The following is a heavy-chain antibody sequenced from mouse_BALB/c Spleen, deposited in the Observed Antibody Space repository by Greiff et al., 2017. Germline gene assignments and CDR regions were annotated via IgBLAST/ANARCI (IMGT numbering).Heavy chain of an antibody. Sequence: EVKLVESGGGLVQPGGSRKLSCAASGFTFSSFGMHWVRQAPEKGLEWVAYISSGSSTIYYADTVKGRFTISRDNPKNTLFLQMTSLRSEDTAMYYCARRDWYFDVWGAGTTVTVSS. CDR2: ISSGSSTI. V-gene: IGHV5-17*02. J-gene: IGHJ1*01. CDR1: GFTFSSFG. CDR3: ARRDWYFDV.